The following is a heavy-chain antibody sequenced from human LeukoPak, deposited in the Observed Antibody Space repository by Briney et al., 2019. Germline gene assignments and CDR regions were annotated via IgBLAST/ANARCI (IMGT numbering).Heavy chain of an antibody. D-gene: IGHD3-9*01. CDR2: ISAYNGST. CDR1: GYTFTSYG. Sequence: GASVTVSCKASGYTFTSYGISWVRQAPGQGLEWMGWISAYNGSTNYAQKLQGRVTMTTDTSTSTAYMELRSLRSDDTAVYYCARADILTSPFDPWGQGTLVTVSS. CDR3: ARADILTSPFDP. V-gene: IGHV1-18*04. J-gene: IGHJ5*02.